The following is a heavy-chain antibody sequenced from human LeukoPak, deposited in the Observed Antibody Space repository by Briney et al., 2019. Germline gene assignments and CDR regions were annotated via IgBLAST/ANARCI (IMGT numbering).Heavy chain of an antibody. J-gene: IGHJ4*02. CDR1: GYTFTSYA. Sequence: ASVKVSCKASGYTFTSYAMHWVRQAPGQRLEWMGWINAGNGNTKYSQEFQGRVTITRDTPASTAYMELSSLRSEDMAVYYCAREWLQPFYFDYWGQGTLVTVSS. V-gene: IGHV1-3*03. CDR3: AREWLQPFYFDY. CDR2: INAGNGNT. D-gene: IGHD5-24*01.